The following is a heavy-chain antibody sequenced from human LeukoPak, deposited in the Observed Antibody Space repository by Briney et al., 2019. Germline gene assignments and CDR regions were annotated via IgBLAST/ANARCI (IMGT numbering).Heavy chain of an antibody. Sequence: PSETLSLTCTVSGGSISSSSYYWSWIRQPAGKGLEWIGRIYTSGSTNYNPSLKSRVTISVDTSKNQFSLKLSSVTAADTAVYYCARDFGSYYFDYWGQGTLVTVSS. V-gene: IGHV4-61*02. J-gene: IGHJ4*02. CDR3: ARDFGSYYFDY. D-gene: IGHD3-10*01. CDR2: IYTSGST. CDR1: GGSISSSSYY.